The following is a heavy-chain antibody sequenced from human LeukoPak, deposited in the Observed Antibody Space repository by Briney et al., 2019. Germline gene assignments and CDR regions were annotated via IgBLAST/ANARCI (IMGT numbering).Heavy chain of an antibody. CDR2: IYYSGST. CDR1: GGSISSYY. D-gene: IGHD5/OR15-5a*01. CDR3: ARVVTVYGYNYYYYMDV. Sequence: SETLSLTCTVSGGSISSYYWSWIRQPPGKGLEWIGYIYYSGSTNYNPSLKSRVTISVDTSKNQFSLKLSSVTAADTAVYYCARVVTVYGYNYYYYMDVWGKGTTVTISS. J-gene: IGHJ6*03. V-gene: IGHV4-59*01.